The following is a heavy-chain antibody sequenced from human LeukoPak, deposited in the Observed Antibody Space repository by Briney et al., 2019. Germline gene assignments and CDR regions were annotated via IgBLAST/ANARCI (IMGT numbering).Heavy chain of an antibody. CDR2: IYYSGST. D-gene: IGHD3-16*02. CDR1: GGSISSSSYY. CDR3: ARIITFGGVIVA. J-gene: IGHJ4*02. V-gene: IGHV4-39*01. Sequence: SETLSLTCTVSGGSISSSSYYWGWIRQPPGKGLEWIGSIYYSGSTYYNPSLKSRVTISVDTSKNQFSLKLSPVTAADTAVYYCARIITFGGVIVAWGQGTLVTVSS.